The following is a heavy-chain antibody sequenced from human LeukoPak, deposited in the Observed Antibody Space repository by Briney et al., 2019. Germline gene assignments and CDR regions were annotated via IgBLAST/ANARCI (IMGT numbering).Heavy chain of an antibody. CDR3: TRDFRGINNWNDRLDY. D-gene: IGHD1-20*01. Sequence: ASVNVSCKASGYSFVSYGINWVRQAPGQGLEWMGWISAYNGKTDVAQKLRGRVTMTTDTSTSTAYMELRGLRSDDTAVYYCTRDFRGINNWNDRLDYWGQGTLLTVSS. V-gene: IGHV1-18*01. CDR1: GYSFVSYG. J-gene: IGHJ4*02. CDR2: ISAYNGKT.